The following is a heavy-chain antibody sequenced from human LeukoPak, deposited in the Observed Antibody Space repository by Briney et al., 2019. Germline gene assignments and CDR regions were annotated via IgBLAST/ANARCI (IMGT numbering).Heavy chain of an antibody. J-gene: IGHJ4*02. Sequence: SETLSLTCTVSGCSINSSSYYWGWIRQPLGKGLEWIGSIYYSGRTYYNPSLKSRVTISVDTSKNQFSLKLSSVTAADTAVYYCARVAAGPSFDYWGQGTLVTVSS. CDR2: IYYSGRT. V-gene: IGHV4-39*07. CDR3: ARVAAGPSFDY. CDR1: GCSINSSSYY.